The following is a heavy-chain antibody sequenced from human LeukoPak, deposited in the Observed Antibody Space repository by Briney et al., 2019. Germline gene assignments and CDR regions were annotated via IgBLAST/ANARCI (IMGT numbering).Heavy chain of an antibody. CDR1: GFSITSGYF. CDR2: IYTTGAGST. V-gene: IGHV4-38-2*02. Sequence: SETLSLTCSVSGFSITSGYFWGWIRQSPGKGLEWIGNIYTTGAGSTYYNPSVKSRVTLFSDKAKNQLSLKMNSVTAADTAVYYCARATLHDAFDIWGQGTMVTVSS. J-gene: IGHJ3*02. CDR3: ARATLHDAFDI.